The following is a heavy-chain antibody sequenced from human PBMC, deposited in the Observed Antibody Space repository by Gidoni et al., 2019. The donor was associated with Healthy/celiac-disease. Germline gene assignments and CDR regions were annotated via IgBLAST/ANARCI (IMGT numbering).Heavy chain of an antibody. Sequence: QVQLVQSGAEVQKPGSSLKLSCKASGGTFSSYAISWVRQAPGQGLEWMGGIITILGTANYEKKFQGRVTITADESTSTAYMELSSLRSEDTAVYYCARISSGYYELDYWGQGTLVTVSS. V-gene: IGHV1-69*01. CDR1: GGTFSSYA. D-gene: IGHD3-22*01. CDR3: ARISSGYYELDY. J-gene: IGHJ4*02. CDR2: IITILGTA.